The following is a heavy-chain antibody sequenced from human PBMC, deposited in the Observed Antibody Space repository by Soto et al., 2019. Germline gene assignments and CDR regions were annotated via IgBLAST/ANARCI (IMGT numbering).Heavy chain of an antibody. Sequence: SLRLSCAASGFTFSSYALHWVRQAPGKGLEWVAVISYDGSNKYYADSVKGRFTISRDNSKNTLYLQMNSLRAEDTAVYYCASSVRNYYDSSGFFDYWGQGTLVTVSS. CDR3: ASSVRNYYDSSGFFDY. D-gene: IGHD3-22*01. CDR1: GFTFSSYA. V-gene: IGHV3-30-3*01. CDR2: ISYDGSNK. J-gene: IGHJ4*02.